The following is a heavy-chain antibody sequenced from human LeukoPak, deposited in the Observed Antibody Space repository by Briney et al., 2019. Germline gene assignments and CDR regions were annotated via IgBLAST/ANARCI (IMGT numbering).Heavy chain of an antibody. CDR1: GFTFSSYA. CDR3: ANEYPSYGGPMDY. D-gene: IGHD4-23*01. V-gene: IGHV3-23*01. CDR2: LSGSGGST. Sequence: GGSLRLSCAASGFTFSSYAMSWVRQAPGKGLEWVSALSGSGGSTYYADSVKGRFTISRDNSKNTLYLQMNSLRAEDTAVYFCANEYPSYGGPMDYWGQGTLVTVSS. J-gene: IGHJ4*02.